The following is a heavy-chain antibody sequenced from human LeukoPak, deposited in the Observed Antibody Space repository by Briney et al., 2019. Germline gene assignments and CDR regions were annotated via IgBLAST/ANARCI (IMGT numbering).Heavy chain of an antibody. D-gene: IGHD3-10*01. Sequence: GGSLRLSCAASGFTLSSYWMSWVRQAPGKGLEWVANIKEDGSEKYYVDSVKGRFTISRDNAKNSLYLHMNSLTAEDAAMYYCARDWLAGVPFDAFDLWGQGTMVTVSS. V-gene: IGHV3-7*01. CDR1: GFTLSSYW. CDR3: ARDWLAGVPFDAFDL. CDR2: IKEDGSEK. J-gene: IGHJ3*01.